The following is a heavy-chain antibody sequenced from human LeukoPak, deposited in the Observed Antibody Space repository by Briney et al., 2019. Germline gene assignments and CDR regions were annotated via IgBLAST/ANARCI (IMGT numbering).Heavy chain of an antibody. V-gene: IGHV1-69*13. J-gene: IGHJ4*02. Sequence: GASVKVSCKASGGTFSSYAISWVRQAPGQGLEWMGGIIPIFGTANYAQKFQGRVTITADESTSTAYMELSSLRSEDTAVYYCARGWVFRGAAEDYWGQGILVTVSS. CDR2: IIPIFGTA. D-gene: IGHD1-26*01. CDR1: GGTFSSYA. CDR3: ARGWVFRGAAEDY.